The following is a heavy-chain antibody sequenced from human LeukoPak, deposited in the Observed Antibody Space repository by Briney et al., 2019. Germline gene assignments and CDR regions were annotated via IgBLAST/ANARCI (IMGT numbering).Heavy chain of an antibody. J-gene: IGHJ4*02. Sequence: PSETLSLTCTVSGGSISSYYWSWIRQPPGKGPEWIGYIYYSGSTNYNPSLKSRVTISVDTSKNQFSLKLSSVTAADTAVYYSATGTYYYDSSGYRGYYFDYWGQGTLVTVSS. CDR2: IYYSGST. D-gene: IGHD3-22*01. CDR3: ATGTYYYDSSGYRGYYFDY. V-gene: IGHV4-59*01. CDR1: GGSISSYY.